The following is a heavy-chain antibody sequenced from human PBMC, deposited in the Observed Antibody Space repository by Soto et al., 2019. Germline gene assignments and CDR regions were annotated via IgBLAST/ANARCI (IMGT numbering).Heavy chain of an antibody. CDR2: IIPIFGTA. Sequence: QVQLVQSGAEVKKPGSSVKVSCKASGGTFSSYAISWVRQAPGQGLEWMGGIIPIFGTANYAQKFQGRVTITADEXXSXAXXELGSLRSEDTAVYYCARDGMATQDPYYYYYGMDVWGQGTTVTVSS. J-gene: IGHJ6*02. CDR3: ARDGMATQDPYYYYYGMDV. V-gene: IGHV1-69*12. CDR1: GGTFSSYA. D-gene: IGHD5-12*01.